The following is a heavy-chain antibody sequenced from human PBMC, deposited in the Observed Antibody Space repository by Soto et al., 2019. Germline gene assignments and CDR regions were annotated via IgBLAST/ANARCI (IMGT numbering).Heavy chain of an antibody. CDR3: AWGGGSSYNWFDP. CDR1: GYTFTSYY. CDR2: INPSGGT. D-gene: IGHD6-6*01. Sequence: ASVKVSCKASGYTFTSYYMHWVRQAPGQGLEWMGIINPSGGTNYAQKFQGRVTMTRDTSISTAYMELSRLRSDDTAVYYCAWGGGSSYNWFDPWGQGTLVTVSS. J-gene: IGHJ5*02. V-gene: IGHV1-2*02.